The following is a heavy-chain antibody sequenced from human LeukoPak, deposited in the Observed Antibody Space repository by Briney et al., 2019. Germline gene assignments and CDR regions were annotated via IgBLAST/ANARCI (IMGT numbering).Heavy chain of an antibody. CDR2: ISYDGSNK. CDR3: ARDNDAFDI. Sequence: NPGGSLRLSCAASGFTFSSYAMHWVRQAPGKGLEWVAVISYDGSNKYYADSVKGRFTISRDNSKNTLYLQVNSLRAEDTAVYYCARDNDAFDIWGQGTMVTVSS. CDR1: GFTFSSYA. V-gene: IGHV3-30-3*01. J-gene: IGHJ3*02.